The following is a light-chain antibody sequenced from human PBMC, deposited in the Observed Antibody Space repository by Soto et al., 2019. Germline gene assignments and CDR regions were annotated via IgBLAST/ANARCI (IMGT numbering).Light chain of an antibody. J-gene: IGLJ1*01. CDR3: QSYDSSLSAYV. CDR1: SSNIGAGYD. CDR2: GDS. Sequence: QLVLTQAPSVSGAPGQRVTISCTGTSSNIGAGYDVHWYQQLPGTAPKLLIYGDSNRPSGVPDRFSASKSGTSASLAITGLQADDEADYSCQSYDSSLSAYVFGPGTKLTVL. V-gene: IGLV1-40*01.